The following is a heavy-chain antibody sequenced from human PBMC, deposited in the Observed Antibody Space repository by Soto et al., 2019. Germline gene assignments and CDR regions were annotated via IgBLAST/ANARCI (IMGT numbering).Heavy chain of an antibody. V-gene: IGHV1-69*12. CDR3: ARYGGVYDYSPFDY. CDR2: IIPIFGTA. CDR1: GGTFSSYA. Sequence: QVQLVQSGAEVKKPGSSVKVSCKASGGTFSSYAISWVRQAPGQGLEWMGGIIPIFGTANYAQKFQGRVTTTADESTTTAYRELSSLRSEDTAVYYCARYGGVYDYSPFDYWGQGTLATVSS. J-gene: IGHJ4*02. D-gene: IGHD4-4*01.